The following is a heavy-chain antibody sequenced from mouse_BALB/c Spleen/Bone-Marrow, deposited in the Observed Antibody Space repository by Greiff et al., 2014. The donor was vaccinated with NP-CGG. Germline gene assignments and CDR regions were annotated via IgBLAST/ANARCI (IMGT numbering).Heavy chain of an antibody. J-gene: IGHJ2*01. CDR2: INYSGST. D-gene: IGHD1-1*01. CDR1: GSSITSDYA. CDR3: SRDYYGNSYFDY. V-gene: IGHV3-2*02. Sequence: EVQLQESGPGLVKPSQSLSLTCTVSGSSITSDYAWNWIRQFPGNKLEWMGYINYSGSTSYNPSLKSRISITRDTSKNQFFLQLNSVTTEDTATYYCSRDYYGNSYFDYWGQGTTLTVSS.